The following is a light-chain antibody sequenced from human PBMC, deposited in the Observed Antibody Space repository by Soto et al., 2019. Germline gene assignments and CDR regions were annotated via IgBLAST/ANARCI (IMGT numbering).Light chain of an antibody. CDR1: QDISKD. CDR3: LQDHDYPRT. V-gene: IGKV1-6*01. J-gene: IGKJ1*01. CDR2: SAT. Sequence: AIQMTQSPTSLSASVGDRVIITCRASQDISKDLGWYQQKPGKAPKFLIYSATSTQSGGPSTFSGSGFGTDFTLTISSLQPEDFATYYCLQDHDYPRTFGQGTKVDIK.